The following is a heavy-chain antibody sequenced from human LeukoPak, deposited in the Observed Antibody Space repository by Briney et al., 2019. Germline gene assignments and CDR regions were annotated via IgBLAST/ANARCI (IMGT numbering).Heavy chain of an antibody. CDR3: TRGGIVPAAAFDY. CDR1: GFTFGDYA. Sequence: GGSLRLSCTASGFTFGDYAMSWVRQAPGKGLEWVGFIRSKAYGGTTEYAASVKGRFTISRDDSKSIAYLQMNSLKTEDTAVYYCTRGGIVPAAAFDYWGQGTLVTVSS. V-gene: IGHV3-49*04. D-gene: IGHD2-2*01. CDR2: IRSKAYGGTT. J-gene: IGHJ4*02.